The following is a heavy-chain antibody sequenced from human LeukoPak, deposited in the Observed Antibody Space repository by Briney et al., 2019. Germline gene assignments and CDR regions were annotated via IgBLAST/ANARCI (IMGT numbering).Heavy chain of an antibody. CDR1: AYTFTVYY. J-gene: IGHJ3*02. D-gene: IGHD3-9*01. CDR3: ASDYDILTGYYTRAFDI. V-gene: IGHV1-2*02. CDR2: INLNSGGT. Sequence: ASVTVSFTSSAYTFTVYYMHWVRQAPGQGQEWKGWINLNSGGTNYAQKFQGRVTMTRDTSISTAYMELSRLRSDDTAVYYCASDYDILTGYYTRAFDIWGQGTMVTVSS.